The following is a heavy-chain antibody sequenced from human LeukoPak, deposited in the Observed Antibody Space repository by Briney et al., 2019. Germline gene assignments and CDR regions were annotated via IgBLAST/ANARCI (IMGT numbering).Heavy chain of an antibody. D-gene: IGHD5-12*01. Sequence: GGSLRLSCAASGFTFSSYAMSWVRQAPGKGLEWVSAISGSGGSTYYADSVKGRFTISRDNSKNTLYLQMNSLRAEDAAVYYCAKVPEWLQGPFQHWGQGTLVTVSS. CDR2: ISGSGGST. V-gene: IGHV3-23*01. CDR1: GFTFSSYA. J-gene: IGHJ1*01. CDR3: AKVPEWLQGPFQH.